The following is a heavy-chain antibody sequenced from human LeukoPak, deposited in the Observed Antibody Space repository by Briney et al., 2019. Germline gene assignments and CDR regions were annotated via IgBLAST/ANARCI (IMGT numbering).Heavy chain of an antibody. V-gene: IGHV3-7*01. J-gene: IGHJ6*03. CDR3: ARDPYSGAYGNTYYYYMDV. D-gene: IGHD1-26*01. Sequence: GGSLRLSCAASGFTFSNYWMSWVRQAPGKGLEWVANIKQAGSEKHYVDSVKGRFTISRDNAKNSLYLQVNSLTAEDTAVYYCARDPYSGAYGNTYYYYMDVWGKGTTVTISS. CDR1: GFTFSNYW. CDR2: IKQAGSEK.